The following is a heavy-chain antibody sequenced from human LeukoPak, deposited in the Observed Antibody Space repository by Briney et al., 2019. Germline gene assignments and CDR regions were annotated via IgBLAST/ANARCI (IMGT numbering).Heavy chain of an antibody. Sequence: SETLSLTCTLSGGSVSSGSYYWSWIRQPPGKGLEWIGYIYYSGSTNYNPSLKSRVTISVDTSKNQFSLKLSSVTAADTAVYYCAGNLRGGIDYWGQGTLVTVSS. CDR1: GGSVSSGSYY. CDR3: AGNLRGGIDY. CDR2: IYYSGST. V-gene: IGHV4-61*01. J-gene: IGHJ4*02. D-gene: IGHD3-10*01.